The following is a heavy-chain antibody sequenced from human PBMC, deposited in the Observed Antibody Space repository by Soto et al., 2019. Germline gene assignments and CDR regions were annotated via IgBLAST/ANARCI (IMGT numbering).Heavy chain of an antibody. CDR1: GXRFSTYS. Sequence: GSLRLSCAASGXRFSTYSMNWVRQAPGKGLEWVSSISSRGDTYYADSVKGRFTISRDNAKNSVSLQMDSLRAEDAAVYYCAREETAWPLAYGLDVWGQGTTVTVSS. J-gene: IGHJ6*02. D-gene: IGHD2-21*02. CDR2: ISSRGDT. CDR3: AREETAWPLAYGLDV. V-gene: IGHV3-21*01.